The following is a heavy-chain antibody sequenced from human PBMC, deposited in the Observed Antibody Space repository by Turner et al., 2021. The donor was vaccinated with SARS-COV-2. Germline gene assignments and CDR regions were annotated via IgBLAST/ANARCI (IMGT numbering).Heavy chain of an antibody. V-gene: IGHV3-30*18. CDR2: ISYDGSNK. CDR3: AKDTTIVVVVAATLDY. J-gene: IGHJ4*02. D-gene: IGHD2-15*01. Sequence: QVQLVESGGGVVQPGRSLRPSCAAPGFTFSSYGMHWVRQAPGKGLEWVAVISYDGSNKYYADSVKGRFTISRDNSKNTLYLQMNSLRAEDTAVYYCAKDTTIVVVVAATLDYWGQGTLVTVSS. CDR1: GFTFSSYG.